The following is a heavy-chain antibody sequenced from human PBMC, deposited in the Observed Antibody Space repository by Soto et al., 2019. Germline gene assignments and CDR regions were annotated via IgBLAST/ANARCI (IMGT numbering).Heavy chain of an antibody. CDR2: INPSGGST. V-gene: IGHV1-46*01. CDR1: GYTLIMYY. J-gene: IGHJ4*02. D-gene: IGHD3-22*01. Sequence: ASVKVSCKASGYTLIMYYIHWMRQAPGQGLEWMGIINPSGGSTTYAQKFQGRVTMTRDTSTGTVYMDLSSLRSEDTAVYYCARSPYSSGYYYAIDYWGQGTQVTVSS. CDR3: ARSPYSSGYYYAIDY.